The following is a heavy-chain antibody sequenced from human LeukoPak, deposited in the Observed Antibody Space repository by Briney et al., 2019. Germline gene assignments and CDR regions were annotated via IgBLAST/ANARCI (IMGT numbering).Heavy chain of an antibody. V-gene: IGHV3-48*04. CDR3: AGSHYYYYYYMDV. J-gene: IGHJ6*03. CDR1: GFTFSSYS. Sequence: PGGSLRLSCAASGFTFSSYSMNWVRQAPGKGLEWVSYISSSSSTIYYADSVKGRFTISRDNAKNSLYLQMNSLRAEDTAVYYCAGSHYYYYYYMDVWGKGTTVTVSS. D-gene: IGHD6-19*01. CDR2: ISSSSSTI.